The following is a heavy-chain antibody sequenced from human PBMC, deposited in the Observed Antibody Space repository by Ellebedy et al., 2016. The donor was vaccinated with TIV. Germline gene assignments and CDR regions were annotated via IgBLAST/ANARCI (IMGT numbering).Heavy chain of an antibody. CDR2: IYPDDSDT. J-gene: IGHJ4*02. D-gene: IGHD3-10*01. CDR1: GYNFTNYW. Sequence: KVSCKGSGYNFTNYWIGWVRQMPGKGLEWMGIIYPDDSDTRYSPSFQVQVTISVDKSISTAYLHWNSLKASDTAMYYCARREYYGSGSEAVDSWGQGTLVTVSS. V-gene: IGHV5-51*01. CDR3: ARREYYGSGSEAVDS.